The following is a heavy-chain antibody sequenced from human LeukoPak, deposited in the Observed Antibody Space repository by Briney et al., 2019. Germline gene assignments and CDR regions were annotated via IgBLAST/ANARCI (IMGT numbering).Heavy chain of an antibody. Sequence: GGSLRLSCAASGFTFSSYAMHWVRQAPGKGLEWVSFISTSSGTIYYADSVKGRFTISRDNAKNSLYLQMNSLRDEDTAVYYCARPTGYSSGWDIWGQGTMVTVSS. J-gene: IGHJ3*02. D-gene: IGHD6-19*01. CDR1: GFTFSSYA. CDR3: ARPTGYSSGWDI. CDR2: ISTSSGTI. V-gene: IGHV3-48*02.